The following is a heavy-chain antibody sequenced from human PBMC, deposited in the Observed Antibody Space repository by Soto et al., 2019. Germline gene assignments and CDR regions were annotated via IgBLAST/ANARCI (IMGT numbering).Heavy chain of an antibody. V-gene: IGHV3-30*18. Sequence: QVQLVESGGGVVQPGRSLRLSCAASGFTFSSYGMHWVRQAPGKGLEWVAVISYDGSNKYYADSVKDRFTISRDNSKNTLYLQMNSLRAEDTAVYYCAKGGRSSSTSCRIDYWGQGTLVTVSS. D-gene: IGHD2-2*01. CDR2: ISYDGSNK. CDR1: GFTFSSYG. CDR3: AKGGRSSSTSCRIDY. J-gene: IGHJ4*02.